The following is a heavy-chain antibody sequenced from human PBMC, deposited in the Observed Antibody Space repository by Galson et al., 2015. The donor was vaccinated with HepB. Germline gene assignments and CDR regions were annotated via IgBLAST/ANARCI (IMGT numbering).Heavy chain of an antibody. V-gene: IGHV1-2*06. CDR3: ARLTTTTVIYHGMDV. CDR1: GYTFTGYY. J-gene: IGHJ6*02. D-gene: IGHD4-11*01. Sequence: SVKVSCKASGYTFTGYYMHWVRQAPGQGLEWMGRINPNSGGTDYAQKFQGRVTMTRDTSISTAYMELSSLRSDDTAVYYCARLTTTTVIYHGMDVWGQGTTVTVS. CDR2: INPNSGGT.